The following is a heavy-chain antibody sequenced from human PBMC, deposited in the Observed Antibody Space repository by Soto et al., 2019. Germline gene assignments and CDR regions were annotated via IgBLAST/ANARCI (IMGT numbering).Heavy chain of an antibody. V-gene: IGHV1-69*06. J-gene: IGHJ4*01. CDR2: VLPISGST. CDR3: ATIRVRGGPLRFED. D-gene: IGHD5-12*01. Sequence: QVQLVQSGAEVRKPGSSVKVSCKTSGGLISKYSFNWVRQAPGQGLEWMGGVLPISGSTDYAQKFQGRLTITADRSTSTVYMELSRLRSDDTANYSCATIRVRGGPLRFEDWGQGMLISVSS. CDR1: GGLISKYS.